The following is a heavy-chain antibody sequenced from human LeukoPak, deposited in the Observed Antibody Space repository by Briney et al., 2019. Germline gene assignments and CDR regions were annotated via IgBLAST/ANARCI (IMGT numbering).Heavy chain of an antibody. J-gene: IGHJ5*02. CDR1: GGSISSYY. CDR2: IYYSGST. Sequence: SETLSLTCTVSGGSISSYYWSWIRQPPGKGLEWIGYIYYSGSTNYNPSLKSRVTISVDTSKNQFSLKLSSVTAADTAVYYCARDLVYYDSSGYYSWFDPWGQGTLVTVSS. D-gene: IGHD3-22*01. CDR3: ARDLVYYDSSGYYSWFDP. V-gene: IGHV4-59*01.